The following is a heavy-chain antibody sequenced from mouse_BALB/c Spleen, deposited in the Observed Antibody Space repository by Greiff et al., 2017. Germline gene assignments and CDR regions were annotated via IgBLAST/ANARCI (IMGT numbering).Heavy chain of an antibody. CDR2: INPSNGGT. V-gene: IGHV1S81*02. CDR1: GYTFTSYY. D-gene: IGHD2-1*01. Sequence: VQLQQSGAELVKPGASVKLSCKASGYTFTSYYMYWVKQRPGQGLEWIGEINPSNGGTNFNEKFKSKATLTVDKSSSTAYMQLSSLTSEDSAVYYCTRDYYSAMDYWGQGTSVTVSS. J-gene: IGHJ4*01. CDR3: TRDYYSAMDY.